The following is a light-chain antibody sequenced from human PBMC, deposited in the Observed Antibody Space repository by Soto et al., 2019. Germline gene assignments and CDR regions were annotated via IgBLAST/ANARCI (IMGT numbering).Light chain of an antibody. J-gene: IGKJ1*01. V-gene: IGKV1-5*01. CDR3: QQYNIYSLT. CDR2: DAS. Sequence: DIRMTQSPSTLSTSVGDRVTITCRASQNIRGWLVWYQQKPGKAPKLLIYDASSLESGVPSRFRRRGSGTEFTLTISSLQPDDFVTYYCQQYNIYSLTFRQGTTVEIK. CDR1: QNIRGW.